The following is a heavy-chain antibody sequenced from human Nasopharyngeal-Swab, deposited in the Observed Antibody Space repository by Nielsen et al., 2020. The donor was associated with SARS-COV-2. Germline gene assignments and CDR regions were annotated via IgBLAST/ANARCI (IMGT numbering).Heavy chain of an antibody. J-gene: IGHJ3*02. D-gene: IGHD3-10*01. CDR2: IKQDGGEK. V-gene: IGHV3-7*01. Sequence: GESLKISCAASGFTFSSYWMSWVRQAPGKGLEWVANIKQDGGEKNYVDSVKGRFTISRDNAKNSLYLQMNSLRVEDTAVYYCARVLLRALGKFGEGYAFDIWGQGTMVTVSS. CDR1: GFTFSSYW. CDR3: ARVLLRALGKFGEGYAFDI.